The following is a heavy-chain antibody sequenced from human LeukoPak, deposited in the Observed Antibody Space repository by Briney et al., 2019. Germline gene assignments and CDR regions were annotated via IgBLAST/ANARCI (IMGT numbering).Heavy chain of an antibody. CDR3: ARLYSGYDSSDFDY. V-gene: IGHV4-59*01. J-gene: IGHJ4*02. CDR1: GGSISSYD. Sequence: PSETLSLTCPVSGGSISSYDWSWIRQPPGKGLKWIGHIYYTGSTNYNPSLKSRVTISVDTSNNQFSLKLSSVTAADTAVYYCARLYSGYDSSDFDYWGQGTLVTVSS. D-gene: IGHD5-12*01. CDR2: IYYTGST.